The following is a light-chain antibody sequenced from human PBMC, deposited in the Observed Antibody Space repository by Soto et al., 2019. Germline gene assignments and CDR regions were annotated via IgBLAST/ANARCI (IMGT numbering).Light chain of an antibody. CDR1: SSNVGSYKL. CDR3: CSSGGSHKHV. CDR2: EVN. J-gene: IGLJ1*01. Sequence: QYALSAPASVSGSPGDSITISCTGTSSNVGSYKLVSWYQQHPGKAPKLMIFEVNKRPSGVSNRFSGSKSGNTASLTISGLKVEEEADYYCCSSGGSHKHVFGTGTKVTVL. V-gene: IGLV2-23*02.